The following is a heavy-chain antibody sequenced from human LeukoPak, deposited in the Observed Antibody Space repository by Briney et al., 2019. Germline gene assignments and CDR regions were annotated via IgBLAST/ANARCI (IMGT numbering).Heavy chain of an antibody. CDR1: AGSISNYY. CDR2: ISSRGST. Sequence: SETLSLTCTVSAGSISNYYWSWIRQPAGKGLEWIGRISSRGSTNYNPSLKSRVTMSIDTSKNQFSLKLSSVTAADTAVYYCARRGMVRGVSWFDPWGQGTLVTVSS. J-gene: IGHJ5*02. D-gene: IGHD3-10*01. V-gene: IGHV4-4*07. CDR3: ARRGMVRGVSWFDP.